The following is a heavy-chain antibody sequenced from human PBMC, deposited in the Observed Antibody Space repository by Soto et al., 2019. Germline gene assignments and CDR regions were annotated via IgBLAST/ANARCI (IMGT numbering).Heavy chain of an antibody. CDR1: GGTFSSYT. CDR3: ARDRSVVVVVADTPSIDY. D-gene: IGHD2-15*01. V-gene: IGHV1-69*01. J-gene: IGHJ4*02. CDR2: IIPIFGTA. Sequence: KVSCKASGGTFSSYTISWVRQAPGQGLEWMGGIIPIFGTANYAQKFQGRVTITADESTSTAYMELSSLRSEDTAVYYCARDRSVVVVVADTPSIDYWGQGTLVTVSS.